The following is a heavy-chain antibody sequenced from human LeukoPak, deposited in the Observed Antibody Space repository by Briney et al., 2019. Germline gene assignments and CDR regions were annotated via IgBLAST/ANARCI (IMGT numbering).Heavy chain of an antibody. CDR1: GFTFSDYY. J-gene: IGHJ3*02. CDR2: ISSSGSTI. Sequence: GGSLRLSCAASGFTFSDYYMSWIRQAPGKGLEWVSYISSSGSTIYYADSVKGRFTISRDNAKNSLYLQMNSLRAEDTAVYYCARASLVGATRYHDAFDTWGQGTMVTVSS. V-gene: IGHV3-11*04. D-gene: IGHD1-26*01. CDR3: ARASLVGATRYHDAFDT.